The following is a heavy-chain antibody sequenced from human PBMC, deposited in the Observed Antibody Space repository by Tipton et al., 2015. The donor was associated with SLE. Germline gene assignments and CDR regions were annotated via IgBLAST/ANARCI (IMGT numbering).Heavy chain of an antibody. Sequence: TLSLTCSVSAGSINTGDYYWTWVRQHPEKGLEWIGNIYYSGTRYYNPSLQSRVQISIDTSKDQFSLNVTSVTVADTAIYYCARERDAGAIIDYWGQGKLVTVSS. CDR2: IYYSGTR. CDR3: ARERDAGAIIDY. D-gene: IGHD5-12*01. CDR1: AGSINTGDYY. J-gene: IGHJ4*02. V-gene: IGHV4-31*03.